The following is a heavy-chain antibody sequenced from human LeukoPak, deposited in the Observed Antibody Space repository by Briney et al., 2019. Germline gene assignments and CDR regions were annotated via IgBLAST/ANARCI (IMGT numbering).Heavy chain of an antibody. J-gene: IGHJ6*02. CDR3: ARDVGRDGYNFPIFHYYYYYGMDV. Sequence: ASVKVSCKASGYTFTSYGISWVRQAPGQGLEWMGWISAYNGNTNYAQKLQGRVTVTTDTSTSTAYMELRSLRSDDTAVYYCARDVGRDGYNFPIFHYYYYYGMDVWGQGTTVTVSS. CDR1: GYTFTSYG. D-gene: IGHD5-24*01. V-gene: IGHV1-18*01. CDR2: ISAYNGNT.